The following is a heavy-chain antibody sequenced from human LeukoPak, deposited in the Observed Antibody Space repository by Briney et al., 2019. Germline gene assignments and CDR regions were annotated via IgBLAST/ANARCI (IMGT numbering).Heavy chain of an antibody. V-gene: IGHV3-9*03. CDR1: EFIFDDYA. CDR3: ARDRFRYCSGAYCSHFEF. D-gene: IGHD2-15*01. Sequence: GRSLRLSCAASEFIFDDYAMHWVRQAPGKGLEWVSGINWNSGTIGYADSVKGRFTISRDNAKNSLYLQMNSLRADDMAFYYCARDRFRYCSGAYCSHFEFWGQGTLVSVSS. CDR2: INWNSGTI. J-gene: IGHJ4*02.